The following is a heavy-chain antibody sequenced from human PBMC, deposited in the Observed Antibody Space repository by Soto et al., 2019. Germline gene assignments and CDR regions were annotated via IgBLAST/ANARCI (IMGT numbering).Heavy chain of an antibody. CDR3: ARGVSRDCSGGSCYSRYYYGMAV. V-gene: IGHV3-21*01. CDR2: ISSTGNSI. J-gene: IGHJ6*02. D-gene: IGHD2-15*01. CDR1: SFTFRSYS. Sequence: GGSLRLSCAASSFTFRSYSMNWVRQAPGKGLEWVSSISSTGNSIYYADSVKGRFTISRDNAKNSLYLQMNSLRAEDTAVYYCARGVSRDCSGGSCYSRYYYGMAVWGQGTTVTVSS.